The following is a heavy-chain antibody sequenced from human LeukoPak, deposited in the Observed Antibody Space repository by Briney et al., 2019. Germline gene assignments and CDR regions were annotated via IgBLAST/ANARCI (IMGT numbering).Heavy chain of an antibody. CDR1: GFTFSRYA. Sequence: GGSLRLSCAASGFTFSRYAMNWVRQAPGKGLEWVSSTSSSSSYIYYADSVKGRFTISRDNSKNTLYLQMNSLRAEDTAVYYCAKTPRVYDILTGYMYYFDYWGQGTLVTVSS. J-gene: IGHJ4*02. CDR2: TSSSSSYI. D-gene: IGHD3-9*01. CDR3: AKTPRVYDILTGYMYYFDY. V-gene: IGHV3-23*01.